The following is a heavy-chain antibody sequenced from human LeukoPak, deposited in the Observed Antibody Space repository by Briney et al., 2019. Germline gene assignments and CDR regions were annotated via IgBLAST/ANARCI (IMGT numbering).Heavy chain of an antibody. D-gene: IGHD1-1*01. Sequence: SETLSLTCTVSGGSISSSSYYWGWIRQPPGKGLEWIGSIYYSGSTYYNPSLKSRVTISVDTSKTQFSLQLSSVTAADTAVYYCARDWNRYAYWGQGTLVTVSS. CDR2: IYYSGST. J-gene: IGHJ4*02. V-gene: IGHV4-39*07. CDR3: ARDWNRYAY. CDR1: GGSISSSSYY.